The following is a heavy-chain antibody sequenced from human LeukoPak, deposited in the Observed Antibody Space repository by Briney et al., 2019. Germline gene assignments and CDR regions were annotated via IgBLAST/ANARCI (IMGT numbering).Heavy chain of an antibody. Sequence: ASVKVSCKASGYTFTSYGISWVRQAPGQGLEWMGWISAYNGNTNYAQKLQGRVTMTTDTSTSTAYMELRSLRSDDTAVYYCARGHYDGSASKYYYYGMDVWGQGTTVTVSS. CDR2: ISAYNGNT. CDR3: ARGHYDGSASKYYYYGMDV. D-gene: IGHD3-10*01. V-gene: IGHV1-18*01. J-gene: IGHJ6*01. CDR1: GYTFTSYG.